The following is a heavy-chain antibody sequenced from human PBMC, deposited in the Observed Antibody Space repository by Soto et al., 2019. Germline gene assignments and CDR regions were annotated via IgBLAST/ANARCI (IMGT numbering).Heavy chain of an antibody. CDR3: ARRGYYYGSGSYYPSYYYGMDV. CDR2: IYPGDSDT. V-gene: IGHV5-51*01. CDR1: GYSFTSYW. J-gene: IGHJ6*02. Sequence: SLKISCKGSGYSFTSYWIGWVRQMPGKGLERMGIIYPGDSDTRYSPSFQGQVTISADKSISTAYLQWSSLKASDTAMYYCARRGYYYGSGSYYPSYYYGMDVWGQGTTVTVSS. D-gene: IGHD3-10*01.